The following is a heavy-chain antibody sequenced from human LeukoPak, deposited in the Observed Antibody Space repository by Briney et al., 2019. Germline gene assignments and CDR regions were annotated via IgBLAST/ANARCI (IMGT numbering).Heavy chain of an antibody. Sequence: SETLSLTCTVSGGSISSGGYYWSWIRQPPGTGLEWIGYIYHSGSTYYNPSLKSRVTISVDRSKNQFSLKLSSVTAADTAVYYCARQSASYPTHFDYWGQGTLVTVSS. D-gene: IGHD1-26*01. CDR3: ARQSASYPTHFDY. CDR2: IYHSGST. J-gene: IGHJ4*02. V-gene: IGHV4-30-2*01. CDR1: GGSISSGGYY.